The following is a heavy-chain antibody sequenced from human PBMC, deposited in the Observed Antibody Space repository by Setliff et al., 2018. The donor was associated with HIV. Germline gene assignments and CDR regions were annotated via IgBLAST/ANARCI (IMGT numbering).Heavy chain of an antibody. CDR1: GFTFSNFA. CDR3: ASGGAYCSGTGCNMD. D-gene: IGHD2-2*02. V-gene: IGHV3-30*07. CDR2: ISYDGSRI. Sequence: GGSLRLSCVASGFTFSNFAMHWVRQAPGKGLEWVSVISYDGSRIPYADSVKGRFTISRDNSKNTLYLQMNSLRPEDTAVYFCASGGAYCSGTGCNMDWGQGTLVTVSS. J-gene: IGHJ4*02.